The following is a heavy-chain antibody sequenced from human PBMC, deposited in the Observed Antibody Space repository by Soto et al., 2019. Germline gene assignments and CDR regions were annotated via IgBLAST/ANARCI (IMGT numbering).Heavy chain of an antibody. J-gene: IGHJ4*02. V-gene: IGHV3-11*01. CDR1: GFTFSDYS. CDR2: TSSSGSSI. D-gene: IGHD3-3*01. Sequence: PGGSLRLSCAASGFTFSDYSMSWIRQAPGKGLEWVSYTSSSGSSIYYADSVKGRFTISRDNAKNSLYLQMNSLRAEDTAVYYCAREPYDFWSGPRLDYWGQGTLVTVSS. CDR3: AREPYDFWSGPRLDY.